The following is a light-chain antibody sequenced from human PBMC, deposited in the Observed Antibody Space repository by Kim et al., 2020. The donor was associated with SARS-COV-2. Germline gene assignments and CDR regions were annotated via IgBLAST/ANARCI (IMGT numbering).Light chain of an antibody. CDR1: QSVSSSY. Sequence: EIVLTQSPGTLSLSPGERATLSCRASQSVSSSYLAWYQQKPGQAPRLLIYGASSRATGIPDKFSGSGSGTDFTLTISRLEPEDSAVYYCQQYGSSPNTFGGGTKLEI. J-gene: IGKJ4*01. CDR3: QQYGSSPNT. CDR2: GAS. V-gene: IGKV3-20*01.